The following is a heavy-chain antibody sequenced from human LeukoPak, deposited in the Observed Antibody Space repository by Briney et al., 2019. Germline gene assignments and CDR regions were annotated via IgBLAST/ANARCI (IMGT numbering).Heavy chain of an antibody. J-gene: IGHJ4*02. Sequence: SETLSLTCTVSGGSITTYYWSWLRQSPGMGLEWIGYIHHSVSPTYNPSLKTRATIPVDTSKNQFSLKVSSVTAADTAVYYCARDILMVGATHYFDYWGQGTLVTVSS. D-gene: IGHD1-26*01. CDR3: ARDILMVGATHYFDY. CDR1: GGSITTYY. V-gene: IGHV4-59*01. CDR2: IHHSVSP.